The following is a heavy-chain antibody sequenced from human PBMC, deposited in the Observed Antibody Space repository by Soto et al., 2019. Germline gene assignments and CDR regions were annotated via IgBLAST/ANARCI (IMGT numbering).Heavy chain of an antibody. D-gene: IGHD2-2*01. Sequence: QVQLVESGGGVVQPGRSLRLSCAASGFTFSSYGMHWVRQAPGKGLEWVAVISYDGRNKYYADSVKGRFTISRDNSKNTLYLQMNSLRAEDTAVYYCAKVHCGSPSCYPTYYYYYGMDVWGQGTTVTVSS. V-gene: IGHV3-30*18. J-gene: IGHJ6*02. CDR3: AKVHCGSPSCYPTYYYYYGMDV. CDR2: ISYDGRNK. CDR1: GFTFSSYG.